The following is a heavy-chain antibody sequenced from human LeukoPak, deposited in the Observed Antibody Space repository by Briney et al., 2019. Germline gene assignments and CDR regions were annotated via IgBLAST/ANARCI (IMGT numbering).Heavy chain of an antibody. CDR3: ARIAARPEGYYYYYYYMDV. CDR1: GFTFSSYS. Sequence: LRLSCAASGFTFSSYSMNWVRQPPGKGLEWIGYIYYSGSTYYNPSLKSRVTISVDTSKNQFSLKLSSVTAADTAVYYCARIAARPEGYYYYYYYMDVWGKGTTVTVSS. J-gene: IGHJ6*03. V-gene: IGHV4-30-4*08. D-gene: IGHD6-6*01. CDR2: IYYSGST.